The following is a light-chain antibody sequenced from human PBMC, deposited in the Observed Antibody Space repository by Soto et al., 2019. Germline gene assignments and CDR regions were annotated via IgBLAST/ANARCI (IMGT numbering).Light chain of an antibody. CDR2: GAS. CDR3: QQQGTSPIT. V-gene: IGKV3-20*01. Sequence: EIVLTQSHGPLSLSPGARAPPSCRGSQSVSSSYLAWYKQKPGQAPRLLIYGASSRATGIPDRLSGSGSGTDGTLTISSVEPEDWAVYYGQQQGTSPITVGQGTRLEIK. J-gene: IGKJ5*01. CDR1: QSVSSSY.